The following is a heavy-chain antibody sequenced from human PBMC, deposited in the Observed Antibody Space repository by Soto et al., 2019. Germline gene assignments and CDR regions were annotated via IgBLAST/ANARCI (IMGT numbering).Heavy chain of an antibody. D-gene: IGHD6-6*01. V-gene: IGHV1-69*13. CDR2: INPIFGTA. CDR1: GYTFTGYY. J-gene: IGHJ5*02. Sequence: GASVKVSCKASGYTFTGYYMHWVRQAPGQGLEWMGGINPIFGTANYAQKFQGRVTITGDESTSTAYMELSSLRSEDTAVYYCARGSSSSGWFDPWGQGTLVTVSS. CDR3: ARGSSSSGWFDP.